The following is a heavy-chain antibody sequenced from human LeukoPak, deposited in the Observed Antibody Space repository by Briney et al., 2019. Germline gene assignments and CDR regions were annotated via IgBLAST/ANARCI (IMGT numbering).Heavy chain of an antibody. CDR3: AKKVGYGSGSLGY. CDR1: GFTFSSYW. V-gene: IGHV3-7*03. D-gene: IGHD3-10*01. Sequence: GGSLRLSCAASGFTFSSYWMSWVRQAPGKGLEWVANIKQDGSEKYYVDSVKGRFTISRDNSKNTLYLQMNSLRAEDTAVYYCAKKVGYGSGSLGYWGQGTLVTVSS. J-gene: IGHJ4*02. CDR2: IKQDGSEK.